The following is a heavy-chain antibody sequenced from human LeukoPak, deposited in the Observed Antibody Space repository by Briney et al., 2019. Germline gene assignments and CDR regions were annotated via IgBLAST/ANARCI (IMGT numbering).Heavy chain of an antibody. V-gene: IGHV3-21*01. Sequence: GGSLRLSCAPSGFTFSTYNLNWVRQAPGKGLEWVSTISSSSNYIYYADSVKGRFTISRDNARNSLYLQVNSLRAEDTAVYYCARGLPYNDAFDIWGQGTMVTVSS. CDR3: ARGLPYNDAFDI. D-gene: IGHD4-11*01. CDR1: GFTFSTYN. CDR2: ISSSSNYI. J-gene: IGHJ3*02.